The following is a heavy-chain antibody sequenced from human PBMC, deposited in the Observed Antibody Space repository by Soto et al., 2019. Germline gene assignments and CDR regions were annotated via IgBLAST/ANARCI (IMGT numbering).Heavy chain of an antibody. Sequence: PGGSLRLSCAASGFTFSIYGMTWVRQAPGKGLEWVSAISGSGGSTYYADSVKGRFTISRDNSKNTLYLQMHSLRAEDTAVYYCAKDLDGFYDSSGYPLDYWGQGTPGHRLL. D-gene: IGHD3-22*01. CDR1: GFTFSIYG. V-gene: IGHV3-23*01. CDR3: AKDLDGFYDSSGYPLDY. J-gene: IGHJ4*02. CDR2: ISGSGGST.